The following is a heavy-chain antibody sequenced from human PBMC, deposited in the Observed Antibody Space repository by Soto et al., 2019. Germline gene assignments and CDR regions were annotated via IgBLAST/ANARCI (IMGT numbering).Heavy chain of an antibody. CDR1: GGSFSGYY. CDR3: ARGRPYLLLFRQENNWIDP. J-gene: IGHJ5*02. V-gene: IGHV4-34*01. D-gene: IGHD3-10*01. Sequence: SETLSLTCAVYGGSFSGYYWSWIRQPPGKGLEWIGEINHSGSTNYNPSLKSRVTISVDTSKNQFSLKLSSVTAADTAVYYCARGRPYLLLFRQENNWIDPRGQGTLVTVSS. CDR2: INHSGST.